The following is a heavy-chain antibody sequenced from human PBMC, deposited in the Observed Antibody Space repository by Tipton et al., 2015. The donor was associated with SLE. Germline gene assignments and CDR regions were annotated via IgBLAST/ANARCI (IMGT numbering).Heavy chain of an antibody. V-gene: IGHV4-31*03. CDR2: ISYSGNT. CDR1: GGSVNTGGYY. J-gene: IGHJ5*01. CDR3: ARGLYSSSWYDS. D-gene: IGHD2-2*01. Sequence: TLSLTCSVSGGSVNTGGYYWSRIRQHPGKGLEWIGYISYSGNTYYNPSLRTRVTISVDTSKNQFSLRLNSVTAADSAVYYCARGLYSSSWYDSWGQGILVTVSS.